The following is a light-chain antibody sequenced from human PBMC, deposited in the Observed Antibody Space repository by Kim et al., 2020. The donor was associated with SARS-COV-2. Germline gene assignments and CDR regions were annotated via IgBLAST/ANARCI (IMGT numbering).Light chain of an antibody. J-gene: IGLJ3*02. Sequence: SSELTQDPVVSVALGQTVRITCQVDSLRSSYASWYQQKPGQTPVLVIYAKINRPSGIPDRFSVSGSGDTASLTITGAQAEDETDYNCNARDSSGNHLVFG. CDR2: AKI. CDR3: NARDSSGNHLV. V-gene: IGLV3-19*01. CDR1: SLRSSY.